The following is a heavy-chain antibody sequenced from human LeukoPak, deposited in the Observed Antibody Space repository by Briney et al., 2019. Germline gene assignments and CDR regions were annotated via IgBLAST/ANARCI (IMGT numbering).Heavy chain of an antibody. D-gene: IGHD1-1*01. Sequence: GGSLRLSCAASGFTFSSSWMSWVRQAPGKGLGWVATINQDGSGKYYVDSVKGRFTISRDNAKNSLHLHMSSLRAEDTAVYYCARVKTGTTNWFDPWGQGTLVTVSS. V-gene: IGHV3-7*04. CDR3: ARVKTGTTNWFDP. J-gene: IGHJ5*02. CDR2: INQDGSGK. CDR1: GFTFSSSW.